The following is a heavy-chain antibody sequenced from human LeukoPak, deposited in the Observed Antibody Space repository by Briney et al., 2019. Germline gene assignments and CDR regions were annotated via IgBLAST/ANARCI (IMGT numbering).Heavy chain of an antibody. V-gene: IGHV3-11*01. CDR1: GFTFSNYY. CDR3: ARESFRIAVIPAAKY. CDR2: ISSNGRTT. Sequence: PGGSLRLSCVASGFTFSNYYLHWIRQAPGKGLEWVSYISSNGRTTYYADSVQGRFTISRDNANNSLYLQMNRLRAEDTAVYYCARESFRIAVIPAAKYWGQGALVTVSS. J-gene: IGHJ4*02. D-gene: IGHD2-2*01.